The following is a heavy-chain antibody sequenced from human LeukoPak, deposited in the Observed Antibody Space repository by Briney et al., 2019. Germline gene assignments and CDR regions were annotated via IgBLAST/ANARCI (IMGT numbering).Heavy chain of an antibody. CDR3: AKLSGYAVDYYYYYMDV. V-gene: IGHV3-23*01. J-gene: IGHJ6*03. CDR1: GFYFNGYG. D-gene: IGHD5-12*01. CDR2: ISGSGGNT. Sequence: GGSLRLSCAASGFYFNGYGMAWVRQAPGKGLEWVSGISGSGGNTYYADSVKGRFTLSRDNSENTVYLQMNSLRAEDTAVYYRAKLSGYAVDYYYYYMDVWGKGTTVTISS.